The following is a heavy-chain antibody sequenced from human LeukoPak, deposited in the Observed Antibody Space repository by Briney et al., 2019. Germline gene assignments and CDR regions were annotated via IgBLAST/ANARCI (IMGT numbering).Heavy chain of an antibody. CDR3: ARHEDKSSGWYPYDY. CDR2: IYYSGST. D-gene: IGHD6-19*01. Sequence: PSETVSLTCTVSGGSISSGGYYWSWIRQHPGKGLEWIGYIYYSGSTYYNPSLKSRVTISVDTSKNQFSLKLSSVTAADTAVYYCARHEDKSSGWYPYDYWGQGTLVTVSS. J-gene: IGHJ4*02. CDR1: GGSISSGGYY. V-gene: IGHV4-39*01.